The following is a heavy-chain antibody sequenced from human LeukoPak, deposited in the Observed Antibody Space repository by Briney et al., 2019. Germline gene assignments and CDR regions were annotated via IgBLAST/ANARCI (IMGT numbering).Heavy chain of an antibody. CDR2: INYSNGST. D-gene: IGHD2-21*01. J-gene: IGHJ4*02. CDR3: ARDPGGIAINAYFFHY. CDR1: GYTFTSYY. V-gene: IGHV1-46*01. Sequence: ASVKVSCKASGYTFTSYYMYWVRQAPGQGLEWMGIINYSNGSTSYAQKFQGRVTMTTDTSTSTDYIELSSLRTEETALYYCARDPGGIAINAYFFHYWGEATQVSVSS.